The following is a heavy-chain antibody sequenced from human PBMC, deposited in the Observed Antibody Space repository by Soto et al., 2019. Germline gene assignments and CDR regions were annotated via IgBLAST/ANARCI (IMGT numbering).Heavy chain of an antibody. V-gene: IGHV3-48*01. D-gene: IGHD6-19*01. CDR3: AGGYSSWWYSWFDP. CDR1: GFTFNNFG. J-gene: IGHJ5*02. CDR2: ISSSSSTI. Sequence: EVQLVESGGGLVQPGGSLRLSCAASGFTFNNFGMNWVRQAPGKGLEWVSYISSSSSTIYYADSVKGRFSISRDNAKKSLYLRLGSGGAVDTPEYDGAGGYSSWWYSWFDPWGQGTLVTVSS.